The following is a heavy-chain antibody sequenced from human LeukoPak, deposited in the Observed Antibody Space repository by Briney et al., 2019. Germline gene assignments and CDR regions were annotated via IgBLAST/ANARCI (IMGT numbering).Heavy chain of an antibody. Sequence: GGSLRLSCAASGITLSGYWMHWVRQAPGKGLVWVSRINFGGSDTSYADFVKGRFTISRDNAKNTLFLQMNSLRAEDTAVYYCTRSLMDWGQGIRVTVSS. J-gene: IGHJ4*02. CDR1: GITLSGYW. CDR2: INFGGSDT. CDR3: TRSLMD. V-gene: IGHV3-74*01. D-gene: IGHD3-16*01.